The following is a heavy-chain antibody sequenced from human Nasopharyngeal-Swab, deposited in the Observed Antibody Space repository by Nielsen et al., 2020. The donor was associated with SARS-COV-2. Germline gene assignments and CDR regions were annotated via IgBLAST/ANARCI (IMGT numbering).Heavy chain of an antibody. V-gene: IGHV3-30*04. Sequence: GGSLRLSCAASGFTLTSYTMHWVRQAPGKGLEWVAVVLYDGTTRYYADSVKGRFTISRDTSENTLYLQMNSLRPDDTAVYYCARESVVTGMDDATDIWGQGTMVTVSS. CDR3: ARESVVTGMDDATDI. CDR2: VLYDGTTR. D-gene: IGHD2-21*02. CDR1: GFTLTSYT. J-gene: IGHJ3*02.